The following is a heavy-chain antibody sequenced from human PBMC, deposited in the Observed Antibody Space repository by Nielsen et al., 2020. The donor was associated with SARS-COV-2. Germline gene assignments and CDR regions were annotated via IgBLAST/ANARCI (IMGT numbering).Heavy chain of an antibody. J-gene: IGHJ4*02. CDR2: ISYDGSNK. V-gene: IGHV3-30-3*01. D-gene: IGHD3-22*01. CDR3: ARDLPFYDSSGYYYSPYFDY. Sequence: GGSLRLSCAASGFTFSSYAMHWVRQAPGKGLEWVAVISYDGSNKYYADSVKGRFTISRDNSKNTLYLQMNSLRAEDTAVYYCARDLPFYDSSGYYYSPYFDYWGQGTLVTVSS. CDR1: GFTFSSYA.